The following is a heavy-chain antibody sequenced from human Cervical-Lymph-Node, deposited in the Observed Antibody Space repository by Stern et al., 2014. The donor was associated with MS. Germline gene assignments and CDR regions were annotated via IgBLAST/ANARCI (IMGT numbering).Heavy chain of an antibody. J-gene: IGHJ4*02. D-gene: IGHD6-19*01. CDR3: ARSRSTRKKQWLAELDY. Sequence: QVQLVQSGAEVKKPGSSVKVSCKASGGTFNSYAISWVRQAPGQGLEWMGGIIPIFDTTNYTQKFQGRVTITADESTSTAYMELSSLRSEDTAVYYCARSRSTRKKQWLAELDYWGQGTLVTVSS. CDR2: IIPIFDTT. V-gene: IGHV1-69*01. CDR1: GGTFNSYA.